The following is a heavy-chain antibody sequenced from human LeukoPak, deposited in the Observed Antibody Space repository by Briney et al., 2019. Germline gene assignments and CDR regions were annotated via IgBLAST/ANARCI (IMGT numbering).Heavy chain of an antibody. CDR2: ISDSGGST. CDR3: ATQNFDY. J-gene: IGHJ4*02. Sequence: GSLRLSYAASGFTLSSYAMSWVRQAPGQGLEWVSTISDSGGSTYYADSVKGRFTLSRDNSKSTLSLQMNSLRADDTAVYYCATQNFDYWGQGTLVTISS. V-gene: IGHV3-23*01. CDR1: GFTLSSYA.